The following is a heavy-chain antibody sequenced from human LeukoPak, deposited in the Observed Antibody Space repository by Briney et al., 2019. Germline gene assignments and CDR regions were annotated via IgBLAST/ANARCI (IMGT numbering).Heavy chain of an antibody. V-gene: IGHV1-69*01. J-gene: IGHJ5*02. CDR1: GGTFSSYA. CDR3: ARESVVPAAESYNWFDT. D-gene: IGHD2-2*01. Sequence: ASVKVSCKASGGTFSSYAISWVRQAPGQGLEWMGWIIPIFGTANYAQKFQGRVTITADESTSTAYMELSSLRSEDTAVYYCARESVVPAAESYNWFDTWGQGTLVTVSS. CDR2: IIPIFGTA.